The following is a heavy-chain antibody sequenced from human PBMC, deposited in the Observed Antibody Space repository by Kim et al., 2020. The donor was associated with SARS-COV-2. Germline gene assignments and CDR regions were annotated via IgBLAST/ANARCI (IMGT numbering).Heavy chain of an antibody. J-gene: IGHJ6*02. V-gene: IGHV3-21*01. CDR3: ARDLVVVPAAMGTNVDYYYYGMDV. CDR1: GFTFSSYS. D-gene: IGHD2-2*01. CDR2: ISSSSSYI. Sequence: GGSLRLSCAASGFTFSSYSMNWVRQAPGKGLEWVSSISSSSSYIYYADSVKGRFTISRDNAKNPLYLQMNSLRAEDTAVYYCARDLVVVPAAMGTNVDYYYYGMDVWGQGTTVTVSS.